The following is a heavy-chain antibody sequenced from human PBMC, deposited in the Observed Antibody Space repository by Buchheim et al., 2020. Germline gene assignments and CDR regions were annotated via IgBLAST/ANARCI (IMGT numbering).Heavy chain of an antibody. D-gene: IGHD2-15*01. V-gene: IGHV3-7*01. Sequence: EVQLVESGGGLVQPGGSLRLSCAASGFTFSDFWMNWVRQAPGKGLEWVASINQRGTEKYYVDSVKGRFTVSRDNGKHSLYLQMNNMRAEDTAVYYCARDGVAEGLYFGYWGQGTL. CDR1: GFTFSDFW. CDR2: INQRGTEK. J-gene: IGHJ4*02. CDR3: ARDGVAEGLYFGY.